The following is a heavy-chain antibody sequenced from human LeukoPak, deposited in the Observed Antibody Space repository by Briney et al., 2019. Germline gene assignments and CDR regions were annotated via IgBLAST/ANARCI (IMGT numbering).Heavy chain of an antibody. Sequence: SVKVSCKASGGTFSSYAISWVRQAPGQGLEWMGRITPIFRIANYAQKFQGRVTITADKSTSTAYMELSSLRSEDTAVYYCARDLTRDGYNHDIRYGMDVWGQGTTVTVSS. D-gene: IGHD5-24*01. CDR3: ARDLTRDGYNHDIRYGMDV. CDR2: ITPIFRIA. J-gene: IGHJ6*02. V-gene: IGHV1-69*04. CDR1: GGTFSSYA.